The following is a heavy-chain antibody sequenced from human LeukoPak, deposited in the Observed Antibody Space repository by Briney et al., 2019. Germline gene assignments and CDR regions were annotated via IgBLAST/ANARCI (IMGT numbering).Heavy chain of an antibody. CDR3: ARAAYCSGGSCYLGYYYYYGMDV. CDR1: GGSISSYY. J-gene: IGHJ6*02. V-gene: IGHV4-59*01. D-gene: IGHD2-15*01. Sequence: KASETLSLTCTVSGGSISSYYWSWIRQPPGKGLEWIGYIYYSGSTNYNPSLKSRVTISVDTSKNLFSLKLSSVTAADTAVYYCARAAYCSGGSCYLGYYYYYGMDVWGQGTTVTVSS. CDR2: IYYSGST.